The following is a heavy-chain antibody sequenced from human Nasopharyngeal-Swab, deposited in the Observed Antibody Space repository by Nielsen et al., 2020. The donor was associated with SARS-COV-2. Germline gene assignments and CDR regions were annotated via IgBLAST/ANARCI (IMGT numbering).Heavy chain of an antibody. V-gene: IGHV3-30*18. J-gene: IGHJ6*02. CDR2: ISYDGSNK. Sequence: VRQAPGKGLEWVAVISYDGSNKYYADPVKGRFTISRDNSKNTLYLQMNSLRAEDTAVYYCAKGQGSSSYGMDVWGQGTTVTVSS. CDR3: AKGQGSSSYGMDV. D-gene: IGHD6-6*01.